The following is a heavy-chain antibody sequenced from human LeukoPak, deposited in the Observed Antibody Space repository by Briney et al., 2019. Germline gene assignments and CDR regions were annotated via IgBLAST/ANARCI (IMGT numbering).Heavy chain of an antibody. CDR3: TRDQDGMDV. CDR1: GDSVSSNIAA. V-gene: IGHV6-1*01. Sequence: SQTLSLTCAISGDSVSSNIAAWNWIRQSPSRGLEWLGRTYYRSRWYIDYAASVKSRLTTNPDTSKNQFSLQLNSVTPEDTGVYYCTRDQDGMDVWGQGTTVTVSS. CDR2: TYYRSRWYI. J-gene: IGHJ6*02.